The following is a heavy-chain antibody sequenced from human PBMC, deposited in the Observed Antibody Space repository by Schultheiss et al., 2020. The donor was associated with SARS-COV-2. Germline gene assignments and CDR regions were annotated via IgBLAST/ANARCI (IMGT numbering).Heavy chain of an antibody. CDR3: ATLVVVVVAATRDAFDI. Sequence: GGSLRLSCAASGFTFSSYGMHWVRQAPGKGLEWVSSISSSSSYIYYADSVKGRFTISRDNSKNTLYLQMNSLRAEDTAVYYCATLVVVVVAATRDAFDIWGQGTMVTVSS. CDR1: GFTFSSYG. CDR2: ISSSSSYI. V-gene: IGHV3-21*04. J-gene: IGHJ3*02. D-gene: IGHD2-15*01.